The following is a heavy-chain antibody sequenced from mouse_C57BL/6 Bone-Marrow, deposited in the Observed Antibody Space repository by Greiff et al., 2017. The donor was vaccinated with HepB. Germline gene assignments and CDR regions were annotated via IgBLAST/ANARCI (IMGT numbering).Heavy chain of an antibody. J-gene: IGHJ3*01. Sequence: VQRVESGGGLVQPGGSMKLSCVASGFTFSNYWMNWVRQSPEKGLEWVAQIRLKSDNYATHYAESVKGRFTISRDDSKSSVYLQMNNLRAEDTGIYYCTGPAWFAYWGQGTLVTVSA. CDR1: GFTFSNYW. CDR2: IRLKSDNYAT. CDR3: TGPAWFAY. V-gene: IGHV6-3*01.